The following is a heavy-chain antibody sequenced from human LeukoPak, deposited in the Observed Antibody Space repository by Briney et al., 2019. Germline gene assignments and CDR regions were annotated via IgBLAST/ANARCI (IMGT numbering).Heavy chain of an antibody. CDR2: ISGYNGNT. V-gene: IGHV1-18*01. D-gene: IGHD3-3*01. CDR3: ARCPESFWSGYWGYYFDY. CDR1: GYTSTTYG. Sequence: ASVKVSCKASGYTSTTYGISWVRQAPGQGLEWMGWISGYNGNTNYAQNLQGRVTMTTDTSTSTVYMELRSLRSDDTAVYYCARCPESFWSGYWGYYFDYWGQGTLVTVSS. J-gene: IGHJ4*02.